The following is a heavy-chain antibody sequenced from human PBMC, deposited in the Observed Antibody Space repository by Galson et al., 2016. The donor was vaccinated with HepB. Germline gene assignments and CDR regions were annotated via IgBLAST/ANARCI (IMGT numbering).Heavy chain of an antibody. CDR3: ARALSPPNDYGNPYYFDS. Sequence: SVKVSCKASGGTFSSYAFSWVRQAPGQGLEWMGRSVPILGMANYAQKFQGRVTITADKSTSTVYMELSSLRSEDTAVYYCARALSPPNDYGNPYYFDSWGQGTLVTVSS. J-gene: IGHJ4*02. V-gene: IGHV1-69*04. CDR1: GGTFSSYA. CDR2: SVPILGMA. D-gene: IGHD4-11*01.